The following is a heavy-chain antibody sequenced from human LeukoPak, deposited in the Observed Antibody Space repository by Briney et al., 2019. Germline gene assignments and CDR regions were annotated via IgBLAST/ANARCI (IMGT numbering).Heavy chain of an antibody. CDR2: IYYSGST. Sequence: SETLSLTCTVSGGSISSSSYYWGWLRQPPGKGLGWIGSIYYSGSTYYNPSLKSRVTISVDTSKNQFSLKLRSVTAADTAVYYCARDFGVWLCLFGYWGQGTLVTVSS. J-gene: IGHJ4*02. CDR1: GGSISSSSYY. CDR3: ARDFGVWLCLFGY. V-gene: IGHV4-39*07. D-gene: IGHD3-22*01.